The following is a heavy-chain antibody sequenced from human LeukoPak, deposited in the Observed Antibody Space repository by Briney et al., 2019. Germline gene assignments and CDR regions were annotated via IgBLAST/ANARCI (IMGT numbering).Heavy chain of an antibody. CDR3: ARDRRYRASYYFDY. CDR2: INPNSGGT. Sequence: ASVKVSCKASGYTFTSYDINWVRQATGQGLEWMGWINPNSGGTNYAQKFQGRVTMTRDTSISTAYMELSRLRSDDTAVYYCARDRRYRASYYFDYWGQGTLVTVSS. V-gene: IGHV1-2*02. CDR1: GYTFTSYD. D-gene: IGHD1-1*01. J-gene: IGHJ4*02.